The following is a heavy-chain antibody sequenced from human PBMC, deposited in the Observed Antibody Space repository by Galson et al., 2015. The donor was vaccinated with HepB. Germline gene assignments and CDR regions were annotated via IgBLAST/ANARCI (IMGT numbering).Heavy chain of an antibody. Sequence: SLRLSCAASGFTFSSYAMSWVRQAPGKGLEWVSAISGSGGSTYYADSVKGRFTISRDNSKNTLYLQMNSLRAEDTAVYYCAKDRSVYSYGGQRAYYYYYYMDVWGKGTTVTVSS. J-gene: IGHJ6*03. CDR3: AKDRSVYSYGGQRAYYYYYYMDV. V-gene: IGHV3-23*01. D-gene: IGHD5-18*01. CDR2: ISGSGGST. CDR1: GFTFSSYA.